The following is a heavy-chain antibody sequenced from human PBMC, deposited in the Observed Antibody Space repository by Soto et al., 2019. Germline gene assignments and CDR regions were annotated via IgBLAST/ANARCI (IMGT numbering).Heavy chain of an antibody. V-gene: IGHV4-31*03. J-gene: IGHJ4*02. CDR1: GASISSGGYY. Sequence: PSETLSLTCTVSGASISSGGYYWSWIRQLPGKGLEWIGYIYNIGNSGTAYYNPSLESRLTISIDTSKNQFSLKLSSVTAADTAVYYCARGSTTENVDSWGQGILVTVSS. CDR2: IYNIGNSGTA. CDR3: ARGSTTENVDS.